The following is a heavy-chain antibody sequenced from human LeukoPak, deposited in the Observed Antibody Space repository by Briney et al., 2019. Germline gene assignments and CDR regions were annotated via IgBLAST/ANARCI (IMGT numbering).Heavy chain of an antibody. Sequence: GASVTLSRKASGSTFTSNGITWVRQAPGQGPEWMGWISACNHNTNYAQRLQGRVTMTTDTSTSTAYMELRSLRSDDTAVYYCARNIAPAGTPTYFDFWGQGTLVTVAS. CDR3: ARNIAPAGTPTYFDF. CDR2: ISACNHNT. J-gene: IGHJ4*02. V-gene: IGHV1-18*01. CDR1: GSTFTSNG. D-gene: IGHD6-13*01.